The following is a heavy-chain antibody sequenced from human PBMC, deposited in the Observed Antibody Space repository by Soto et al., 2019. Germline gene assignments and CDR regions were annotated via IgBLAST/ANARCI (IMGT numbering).Heavy chain of an antibody. Sequence: SGPTLGNPTQTLTLTCTFSGFSLSTSGMCVSWIRQPPGKALEWLALIDWDDDKYYSTSLKTRLTISKDTSKNQVVLTMTNMDPVDTATYYCARSTYYYDSSGYAGYYGMDVWGQGTTVTVS. D-gene: IGHD3-22*01. CDR1: GFSLSTSGMC. V-gene: IGHV2-70*01. CDR2: IDWDDDK. CDR3: ARSTYYYDSSGYAGYYGMDV. J-gene: IGHJ6*02.